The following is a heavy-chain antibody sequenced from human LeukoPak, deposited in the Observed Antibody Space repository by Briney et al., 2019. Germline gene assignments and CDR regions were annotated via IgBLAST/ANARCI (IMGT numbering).Heavy chain of an antibody. J-gene: IGHJ5*02. Sequence: SETLSLTCTVSGGSISSYYWSWMRQPPGKGLEWVGYIYYSGSTTYNPSLKSRVTISVDTSKNQFSLKLSSVTAADTAVYYCARVQLWLVLSWGQGTLVTVSS. CDR2: IYYSGST. D-gene: IGHD6-19*01. CDR3: ARVQLWLVLS. V-gene: IGHV4-59*01. CDR1: GGSISSYY.